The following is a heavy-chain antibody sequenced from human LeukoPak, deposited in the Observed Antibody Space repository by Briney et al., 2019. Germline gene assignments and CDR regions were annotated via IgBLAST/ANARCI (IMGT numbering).Heavy chain of an antibody. CDR1: GFTFSDYY. Sequence: GGSLRLSCAASGFTFSDYYMGWMRQAPGKGREWVSYISSSGNTIHYADSVKGRFTISRDNAKNSLFLQMKRLRREDTAVFLCSRDGDQMCEVCDYWPQGTVVTVSS. D-gene: IGHD7-27*01. V-gene: IGHV3-11*04. CDR3: SRDGDQMCEVCDY. CDR2: ISSSGNTI. J-gene: IGHJ4*02.